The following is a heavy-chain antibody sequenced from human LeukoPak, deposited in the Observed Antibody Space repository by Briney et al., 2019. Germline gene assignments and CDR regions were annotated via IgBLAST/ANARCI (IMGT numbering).Heavy chain of an antibody. Sequence: PGGSLRLSCAASGFTVISDYMSWVRQAPGKGLEWVSVIYSGDTTYYADSVRGRFIISRDNSKNTLYLHMNDLRAEDTAVYYCARASLIRDWGQGTLVTVSS. D-gene: IGHD3-16*01. CDR1: GFTVISDY. J-gene: IGHJ4*02. CDR3: ARASLIRD. CDR2: IYSGDTT. V-gene: IGHV3-66*01.